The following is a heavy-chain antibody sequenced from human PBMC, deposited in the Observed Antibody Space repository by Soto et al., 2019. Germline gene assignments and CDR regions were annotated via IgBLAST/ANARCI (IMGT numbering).Heavy chain of an antibody. CDR2: FDPEDGET. Sequence: ASVKVSCKVSGYTLTELSMHWVRQAPGKGLEWMGGFDPEDGETIYAQKFQGRVTMTEDTSTDTAYMGLSSLRSEDTAVYYCATAGGVTVTVFGVATAWDSNWFDPWGQGTLVTVSS. V-gene: IGHV1-24*01. CDR1: GYTLTELS. CDR3: ATAGGVTVTVFGVATAWDSNWFDP. J-gene: IGHJ5*02. D-gene: IGHD3-3*01.